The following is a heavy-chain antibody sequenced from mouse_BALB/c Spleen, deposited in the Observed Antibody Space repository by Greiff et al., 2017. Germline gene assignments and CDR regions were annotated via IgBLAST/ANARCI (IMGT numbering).Heavy chain of an antibody. J-gene: IGHJ4*01. CDR1: GYSITSDYA. V-gene: IGHV3-2*02. Sequence: EVQLQQSGPGLVKPSQSLSLTCTVTGYSITSDYAWNWIRQFPGNKLEWMGYISYSGSTSYNPSLKSRISITRDTSKNQFFLQLNSVTTEDTATYYCASYSYYAMDYWGQGTSVTVSS. CDR3: ASYSYYAMDY. D-gene: IGHD2-1*01. CDR2: ISYSGST.